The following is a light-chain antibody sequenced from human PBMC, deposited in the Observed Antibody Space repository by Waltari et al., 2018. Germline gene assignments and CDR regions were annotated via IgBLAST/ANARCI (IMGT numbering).Light chain of an antibody. CDR1: NLRTYY. CDR3: HSRDSSGDVL. J-gene: IGLJ2*01. V-gene: IGLV3-19*01. CDR2: GKN. Sequence: SSELTQDPAVSVALGQTVRIPCQGDNLRTYYVSWFQQKPGQAPALVIYGKNNRPSGIPDRFSASSSGSTASLTIIGAQAEDEADYYCHSRDSSGDVLIGGGTKLTVL.